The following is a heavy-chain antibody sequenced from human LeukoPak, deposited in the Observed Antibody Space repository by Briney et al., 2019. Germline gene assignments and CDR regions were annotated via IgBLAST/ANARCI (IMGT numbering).Heavy chain of an antibody. J-gene: IGHJ3*02. D-gene: IGHD3-16*02. Sequence: PGGSLRLSCAASGFTFSSYAMSWVRQAPGKGLEWVSAISGSGGSTYYADSVKGRFTISRDNSKNTLYLQMNSLRAEDTAVYYCAKDKGVWGSYRYAFDIWGQGTMVTVSS. CDR3: AKDKGVWGSYRYAFDI. V-gene: IGHV3-23*01. CDR2: ISGSGGST. CDR1: GFTFSSYA.